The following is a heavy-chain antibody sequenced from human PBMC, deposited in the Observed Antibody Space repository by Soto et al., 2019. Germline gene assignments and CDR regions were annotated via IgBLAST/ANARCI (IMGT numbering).Heavy chain of an antibody. J-gene: IGHJ6*03. Sequence: PSETLSLTCTVSGGSISSYYWSWIRQPPGKGLEWIGYIYYSGSTNYNPSLKSRVTISVDTSKNQFSLKLSSVTAADTAVYYCARLVIGVRFSYYYYMDVWGKGTTVTVSS. V-gene: IGHV4-59*08. CDR1: GGSISSYY. D-gene: IGHD3-3*01. CDR3: ARLVIGVRFSYYYYMDV. CDR2: IYYSGST.